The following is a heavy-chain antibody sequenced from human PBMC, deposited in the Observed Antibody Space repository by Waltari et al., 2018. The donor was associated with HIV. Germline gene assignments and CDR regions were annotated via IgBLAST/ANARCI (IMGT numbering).Heavy chain of an antibody. J-gene: IGHJ4*02. CDR3: ARGGYYYDISGYYHY. Sequence: QVQLVESGGGVVQRGRSLRLYCAAYGFTFSNFAMPWVRQAPGKGLEWVAVIWYDGDNKYYADSVKGRFTISRDNSKNTLYLQMNSLRVEDTAVYYCARGGYYYDISGYYHYWGQGTLVTVSS. CDR1: GFTFSNFA. V-gene: IGHV3-33*01. CDR2: IWYDGDNK. D-gene: IGHD3-22*01.